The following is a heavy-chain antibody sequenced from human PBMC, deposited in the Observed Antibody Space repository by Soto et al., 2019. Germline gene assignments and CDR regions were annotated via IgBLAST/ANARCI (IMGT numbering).Heavy chain of an antibody. CDR3: ARVNRGLPIVVVPAAILYYYYGMDV. Sequence: SSVQVSCKASRCTFSSYAISCVRQPPGQGLEWMGGSIPIFGTANYAQKFQGRVTSTADESTSTAYIELSSLRSEDTAVYYCARVNRGLPIVVVPAAILYYYYGMDVWGQGTTVTVSS. CDR1: RCTFSSYA. D-gene: IGHD2-2*02. V-gene: IGHV1-69*13. J-gene: IGHJ6*02. CDR2: SIPIFGTA.